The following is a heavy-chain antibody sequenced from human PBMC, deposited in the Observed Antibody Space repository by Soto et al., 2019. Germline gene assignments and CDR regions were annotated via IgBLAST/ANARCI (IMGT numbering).Heavy chain of an antibody. CDR1: GYTFTNYW. J-gene: IGHJ5*02. V-gene: IGHV5-51*01. CDR2: VNPDDSTT. D-gene: IGHD2-15*01. Sequence: PGESLKISCEGSGYTFTNYWIAWVRQMPGKGLEWMGIVNPDDSTTTYSQSFQGQVIISADKSVRSAYLQWSSLKDSDTATYYFVRRFCSGTPCRFNWFDPWGQGTLVTVSS. CDR3: VRRFCSGTPCRFNWFDP.